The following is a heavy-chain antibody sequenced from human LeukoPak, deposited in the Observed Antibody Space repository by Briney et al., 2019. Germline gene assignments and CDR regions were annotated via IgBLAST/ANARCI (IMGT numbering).Heavy chain of an antibody. CDR1: GDSINSNNYY. CDR2: IYDSGST. Sequence: PSETLSLTCTVSGDSINSNNYYWGWIRQPPGKGLEWIGSIYDSGSTYYNPSLKSRVTISVDTSKNQFSLKLSSVTAADTAVYYCARGRIAVAGRIDYWGQGTLVTVSS. CDR3: ARGRIAVAGRIDY. V-gene: IGHV4-39*01. J-gene: IGHJ4*02. D-gene: IGHD6-19*01.